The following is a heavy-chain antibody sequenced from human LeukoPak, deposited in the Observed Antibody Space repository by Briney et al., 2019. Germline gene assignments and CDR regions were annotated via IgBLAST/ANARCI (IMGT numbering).Heavy chain of an antibody. CDR1: GFTFSSYG. Sequence: GGSLRLSCAAPGFTFSSYGMDWVRQAPGKGLEWVAFIFFDGSNQYYADSVKGRFTISRDNSRSTLYLQMNSLRPDDTAVYYCAKEGYSGYGTADYWGQGTLVTVSS. CDR2: IFFDGSNQ. CDR3: AKEGYSGYGTADY. V-gene: IGHV3-30*02. D-gene: IGHD5-12*01. J-gene: IGHJ4*02.